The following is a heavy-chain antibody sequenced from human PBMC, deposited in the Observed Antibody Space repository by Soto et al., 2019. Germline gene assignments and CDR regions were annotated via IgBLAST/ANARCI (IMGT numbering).Heavy chain of an antibody. D-gene: IGHD3-22*01. CDR3: ARAETIVVVSGFDP. V-gene: IGHV1-69*13. Sequence: GASVKVSCKASGGTFSSYAISWVRQAPGQGLEWMGGIIPIFGTANYAQKFQGRVTITADESTSTAYMELSSLRSEDTAVYYCARAETIVVVSGFDPWGQGTLVTVSS. CDR1: GGTFSSYA. CDR2: IIPIFGTA. J-gene: IGHJ5*02.